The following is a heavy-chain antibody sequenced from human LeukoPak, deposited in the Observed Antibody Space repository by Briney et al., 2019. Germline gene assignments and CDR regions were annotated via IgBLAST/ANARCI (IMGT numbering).Heavy chain of an antibody. D-gene: IGHD6-19*01. CDR2: ISSSSSYI. V-gene: IGHV3-21*01. CDR1: GFTFSSYS. Sequence: GGSLRLSCAASGFTFSSYSMNWVRQASGKGLEWVSSISSSSSYIYYADSVKGRFTISRDNAKNSLYLQMNSLRAEDTAVYYCARDRGGSGWYNLDYWGQGTLVTVSS. CDR3: ARDRGGSGWYNLDY. J-gene: IGHJ4*02.